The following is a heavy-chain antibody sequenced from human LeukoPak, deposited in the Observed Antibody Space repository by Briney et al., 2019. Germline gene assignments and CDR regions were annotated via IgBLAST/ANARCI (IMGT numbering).Heavy chain of an antibody. Sequence: SETLSLTCTVSGGSISSSSYYWGWIRQPPGKGLEWIGSIYYSGSTYYNPSLKSRVTISVDTSKNQFSLKLSSVTAADTAVYYCARLQGITAAFDYWGQGTLVTVSS. D-gene: IGHD3-16*01. CDR2: IYYSGST. CDR1: GGSISSSSYY. CDR3: ARLQGITAAFDY. V-gene: IGHV4-39*07. J-gene: IGHJ4*02.